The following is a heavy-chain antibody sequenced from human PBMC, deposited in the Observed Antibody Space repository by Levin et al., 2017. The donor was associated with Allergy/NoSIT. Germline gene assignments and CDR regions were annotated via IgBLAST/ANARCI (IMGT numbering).Heavy chain of an antibody. CDR1: GYTFTSYY. V-gene: IGHV1-46*01. CDR3: ARGGEAAPWRQALLGRYYYDYYGMDV. Sequence: GESLKISCKASGYTFTSYYMHWVRQAPGQGLEWMGIINPSGGSTSYAQKFQGRVTMTRDTSTSTVYMELSSLRSEDTAVYYCARGGEAAPWRQALLGRYYYDYYGMDVWGQGTTVTVSS. J-gene: IGHJ6*02. CDR2: INPSGGST. D-gene: IGHD2-15*01.